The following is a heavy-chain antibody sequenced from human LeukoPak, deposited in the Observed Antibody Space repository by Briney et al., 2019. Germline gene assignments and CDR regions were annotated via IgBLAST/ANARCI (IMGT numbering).Heavy chain of an antibody. J-gene: IGHJ5*02. D-gene: IGHD5-12*01. Sequence: GASVKVSCEASGYTFTGYYMHWVRQAPGQGLEWMGWINPNSGGTNFAQKFQGRVTMTRDTSISTAYMELNRLRSDDTAVYYCARGHHIGSPGHWFDPWGQGTLVIVSS. CDR2: INPNSGGT. CDR3: ARGHHIGSPGHWFDP. CDR1: GYTFTGYY. V-gene: IGHV1-2*02.